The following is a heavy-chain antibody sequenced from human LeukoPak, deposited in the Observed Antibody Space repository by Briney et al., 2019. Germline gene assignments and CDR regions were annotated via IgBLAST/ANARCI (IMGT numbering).Heavy chain of an antibody. V-gene: IGHV4-59*01. D-gene: IGHD3-10*01. CDR2: IYYGDT. CDR1: GGSISGYY. Sequence: SETLSLTCTVSGGSISGYYWTWIRQPPGKGLEWIGYIYYGDTNYNPSLKSRVTISLDTSKNQFSLELNSVTAADTAVYCCARGSGSYYNPDYWGQGTLVTVSP. CDR3: ARGSGSYYNPDY. J-gene: IGHJ4*02.